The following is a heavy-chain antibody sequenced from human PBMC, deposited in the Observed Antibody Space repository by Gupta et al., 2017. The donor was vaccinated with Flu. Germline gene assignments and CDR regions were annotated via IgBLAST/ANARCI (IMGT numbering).Heavy chain of an antibody. V-gene: IGHV4-59*01. CDR2: IHYSGRT. Sequence: GAISSYYWSWMRQPTGKGLEWIGYIHYSGRTSYNPSLKSRVTISVDTSKNQFSLKLSSVTAADTAVYYCARGTKWDWYIDLWGRGTRVTVSS. D-gene: IGHD1-26*01. CDR1: GAISSYY. J-gene: IGHJ2*01. CDR3: ARGTKWDWYIDL.